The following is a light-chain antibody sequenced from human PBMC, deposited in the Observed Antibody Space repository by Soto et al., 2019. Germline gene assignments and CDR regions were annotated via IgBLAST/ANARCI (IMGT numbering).Light chain of an antibody. CDR2: AAS. J-gene: IGKJ1*01. Sequence: DIQMTQSPSSLSASVGDRVTITCRASQIISNYLNWYQQKPGKAPKLLIYAASSLQSGVPSRFSGSGSGTDFTLTISSLQPEDFATYYCQQSYSTFTWTFGQGTKVDIK. V-gene: IGKV1-39*01. CDR3: QQSYSTFTWT. CDR1: QIISNY.